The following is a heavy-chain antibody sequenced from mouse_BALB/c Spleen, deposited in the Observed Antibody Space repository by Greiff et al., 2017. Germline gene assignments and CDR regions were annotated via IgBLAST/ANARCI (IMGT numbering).Heavy chain of an antibody. CDR1: GYTFTEYI. Sequence: QVQLQQSGAELVKPGASVKLSCKASGYTFTEYIIHWVKQRSGQGLEWIGWFYPGSGSIKYNEKFKDKATLTADKSSSTVYMELSRLTSEDSAVYFCARHEEAYGNYERGYFDYWGQGTTLTVSS. V-gene: IGHV1-62-2*01. D-gene: IGHD2-10*02. CDR3: ARHEEAYGNYERGYFDY. J-gene: IGHJ2*01. CDR2: FYPGSGSI.